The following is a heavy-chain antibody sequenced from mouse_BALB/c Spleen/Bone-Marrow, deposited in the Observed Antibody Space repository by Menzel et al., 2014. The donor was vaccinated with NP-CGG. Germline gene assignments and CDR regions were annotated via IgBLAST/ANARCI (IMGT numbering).Heavy chain of an antibody. Sequence: EVQLVESGPELVKPGASVKMSCKASGYTFTSYVMHWVKQKPGQGLEWIGYINPYNDGTKYNEKFKGMATLTSDRSSSTAYMELSGLTSEDSAVYYCAKGGNYRYDFDYWGQGTTLTVSS. CDR1: GYTFTSYV. CDR2: INPYNDGT. D-gene: IGHD2-14*01. J-gene: IGHJ2*01. V-gene: IGHV1-14*01. CDR3: AKGGNYRYDFDY.